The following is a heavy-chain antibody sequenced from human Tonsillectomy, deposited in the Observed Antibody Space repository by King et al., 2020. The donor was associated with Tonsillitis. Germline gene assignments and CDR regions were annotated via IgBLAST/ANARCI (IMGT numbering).Heavy chain of an antibody. CDR1: GYSFTNNW. CDR2: IYPGNSET. D-gene: IGHD2-21*01. J-gene: IGHJ3*01. CDR3: ARRRCSPGECYIGFSFDL. Sequence: QLVQSGAEMKKPGESLKISCKGSGYSFTNNWIGWVRQMPGKGLELMGIIYPGNSETKYSPSFEGHVTFSADRSITTAYLQWSSLKASNTAMYYCARRRCSPGECYIGFSFDLWGRGKMVSVSS. V-gene: IGHV5-51*01.